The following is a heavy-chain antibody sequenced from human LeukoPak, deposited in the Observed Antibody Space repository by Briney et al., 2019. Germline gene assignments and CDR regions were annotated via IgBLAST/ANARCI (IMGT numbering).Heavy chain of an antibody. J-gene: IGHJ4*02. D-gene: IGHD4-11*01. CDR1: GGSISSSSYY. V-gene: IGHV4-39*07. Sequence: SETLSLTCTVSGGSISSSSYYWGWIRQPPGKGLEWIGSIYYSGSTYYNPSLKSRVTISVDTSKNQFSLKLSSATAADTALYYCARGPVRDYSNYWGQGTLVTVSS. CDR3: ARGPVRDYSNY. CDR2: IYYSGST.